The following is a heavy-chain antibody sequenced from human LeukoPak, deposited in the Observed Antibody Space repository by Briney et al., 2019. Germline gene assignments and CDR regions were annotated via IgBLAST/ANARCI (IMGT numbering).Heavy chain of an antibody. CDR2: ISGSSSHT. J-gene: IGHJ4*02. CDR1: GFTFSTYA. CDR3: TKEYDRTSRSPQWGFDS. D-gene: IGHD6-19*01. Sequence: PGGSLRISCEASGFTFSTYAMSWVRQAPGKGLEWVSGISGSSSHTEDADSVKGRFTISRDNSKNALYLQMNSLRAEDTALYFCTKEYDRTSRSPQWGFDSWGQGTLVTVSS. V-gene: IGHV3-23*01.